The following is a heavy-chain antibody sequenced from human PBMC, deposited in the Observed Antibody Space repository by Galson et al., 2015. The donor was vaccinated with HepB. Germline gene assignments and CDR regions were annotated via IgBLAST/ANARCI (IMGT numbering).Heavy chain of an antibody. J-gene: IGHJ6*02. CDR1: GFTFSSYA. Sequence: SLRLSCAASGFTFSSYAMSWVRQAPGKGLEWVSAISGSGGSTYYADSVKGRFTISRDNSKNTLYLQMNSLRAEDTAVYYCAKGEWELPPTHYYYYYGMDVWGQGTTVTVSS. D-gene: IGHD1-26*01. V-gene: IGHV3-23*01. CDR2: ISGSGGST. CDR3: AKGEWELPPTHYYYYYGMDV.